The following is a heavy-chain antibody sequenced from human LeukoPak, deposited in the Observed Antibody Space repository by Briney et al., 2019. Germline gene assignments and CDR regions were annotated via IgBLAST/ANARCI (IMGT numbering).Heavy chain of an antibody. CDR3: ARDILEWELLPSSCGY. CDR1: GFTFSSYS. Sequence: GGSLRLSCAASGFTFSSYSMNWVRQAPGKGLEWVSSISSSSSYIYYADSVKGRFTISRDNAKNSLYLQMNSLRAEDTAVYYCARDILEWELLPSSCGYWGQGTLVTVSS. CDR2: ISSSSSYI. J-gene: IGHJ4*02. D-gene: IGHD1-26*01. V-gene: IGHV3-21*01.